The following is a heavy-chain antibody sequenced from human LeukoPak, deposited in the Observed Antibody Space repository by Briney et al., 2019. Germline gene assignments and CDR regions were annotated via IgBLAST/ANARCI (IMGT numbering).Heavy chain of an antibody. CDR3: ARGPQYSSSSGLLDY. CDR1: GYTFTGYY. CDR2: INPNSGGT. J-gene: IGHJ4*02. D-gene: IGHD6-13*01. V-gene: IGHV1-2*04. Sequence: ASVKVSCKASGYTFTGYYMHWVRQAPGQGLEWMGWINPNSGGTNYAQKFQGWVTMTRDTSISTAYMELSRLRSDDTAVYYCARGPQYSSSSGLLDYWGQGTLVTVSS.